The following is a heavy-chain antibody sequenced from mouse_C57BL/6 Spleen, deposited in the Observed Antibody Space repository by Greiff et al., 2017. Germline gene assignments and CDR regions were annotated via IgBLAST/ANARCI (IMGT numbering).Heavy chain of an antibody. D-gene: IGHD1-1*01. V-gene: IGHV5-4*03. CDR3: ARADYYGSSWYFDV. J-gene: IGHJ1*03. CDR2: ISDGGSYT. CDR1: GFTFSSYA. Sequence: EVMLVESGGGLVKPGGSLKLSCAASGFTFSSYAMSWVRQTPEKRLAWVATISDGGSYTYYPDNVKGRFTISRDNAKNNLYLQMSHLKSEDTAMYYCARADYYGSSWYFDVWGTGTTVTVSS.